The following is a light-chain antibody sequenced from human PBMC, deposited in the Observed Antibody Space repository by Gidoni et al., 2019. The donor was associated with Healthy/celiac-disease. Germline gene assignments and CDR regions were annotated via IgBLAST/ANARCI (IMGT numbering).Light chain of an antibody. CDR2: SNN. CDR3: AAWDDSLNGVV. J-gene: IGLJ2*01. V-gene: IGLV1-44*01. Sequence: QSVLTQPPSASGTPGQRVTFPCSGSSSNIGSNTVNWYQQLPGPAPKLLIYSNNQRPSGVPDRFSGSKSGTSASLAISGLQSEDEADYYCAAWDDSLNGVVFGGGTKLTVL. CDR1: SSNIGSNT.